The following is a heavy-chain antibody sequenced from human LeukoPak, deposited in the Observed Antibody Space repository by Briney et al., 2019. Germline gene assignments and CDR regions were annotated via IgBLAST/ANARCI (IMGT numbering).Heavy chain of an antibody. CDR3: ARVTIWYYDILTGYSTEYYFDY. D-gene: IGHD3-9*01. Sequence: ASVKVSCKASGYTFTSYGISWVRQAPGQGLEWMGWISAYNGNTNYAQKLQGRVTMTTDTSTSTAYMELRSLRSDDTAVYYCARVTIWYYDILTGYSTEYYFDYWRQGTLVTVSS. J-gene: IGHJ4*02. CDR2: ISAYNGNT. V-gene: IGHV1-18*01. CDR1: GYTFTSYG.